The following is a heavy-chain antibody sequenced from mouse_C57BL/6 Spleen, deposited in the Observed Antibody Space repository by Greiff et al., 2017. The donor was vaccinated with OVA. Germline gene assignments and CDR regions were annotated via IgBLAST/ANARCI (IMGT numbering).Heavy chain of an antibody. Sequence: VQLVKSGAELVRPGTSVKVSCKASGYAFTNYLLEWVKQRPGQGLEWIGVINPGSGGTNYNEKFKGKATLTADKSSSPAYMQLSSLTSEDSAVYFCARNHCYGSSPWFAYWGQGTLVTVSA. CDR2: INPGSGGT. CDR1: GYAFTNYL. CDR3: ARNHCYGSSPWFAY. J-gene: IGHJ3*01. D-gene: IGHD1-1*01. V-gene: IGHV1-54*01.